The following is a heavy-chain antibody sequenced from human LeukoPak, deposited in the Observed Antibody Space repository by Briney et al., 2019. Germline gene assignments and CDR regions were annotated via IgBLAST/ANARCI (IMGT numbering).Heavy chain of an antibody. D-gene: IGHD2-2*01. J-gene: IGHJ6*02. Sequence: GASLRLSCAASGFTFSSYAMSWVRQAPGKGLEWVSAISGSGGSTYYADSVKGRFTISRDNSKNTLYLQMNSLRAEDTAVYYCASHCSGTSCPTRYYYYYGMDVWGQGTTVTVSS. CDR2: ISGSGGST. V-gene: IGHV3-23*01. CDR3: ASHCSGTSCPTRYYYYYGMDV. CDR1: GFTFSSYA.